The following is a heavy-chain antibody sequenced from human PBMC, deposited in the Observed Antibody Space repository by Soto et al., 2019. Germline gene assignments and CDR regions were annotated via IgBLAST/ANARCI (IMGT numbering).Heavy chain of an antibody. V-gene: IGHV5-51*01. CDR2: IYPGDSDT. CDR3: ARHRMEWFSWRPEYYYYYYGMDV. J-gene: IGHJ6*02. D-gene: IGHD3-3*01. CDR1: GYSFTSYW. Sequence: EVQLVQSGAEVKKPGESLKISCKGSGYSFTSYWIGWVRQMPGKGLEWMGIIYPGDSDTRYSPSFQGQVTISADKSISTAYLQWSSLKASDTAMYYCARHRMEWFSWRPEYYYYYYGMDVWGQGTTVTVSS.